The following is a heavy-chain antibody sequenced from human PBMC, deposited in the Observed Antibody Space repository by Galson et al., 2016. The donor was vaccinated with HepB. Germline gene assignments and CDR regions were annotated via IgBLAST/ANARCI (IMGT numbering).Heavy chain of an antibody. Sequence: SLRLSCAASGFTFDDYSMHWVRLAPGKGLEWVSTISWDSGSIGYADSVKGRFTISRDNANNSPYLQMHSLRTEDTAFYYCAKLGTQYSYGHYTFDYWGQGTRVTVSS. V-gene: IGHV3-9*01. CDR2: ISWDSGSI. J-gene: IGHJ4*02. CDR3: AKLGTQYSYGHYTFDY. D-gene: IGHD5-18*01. CDR1: GFTFDDYS.